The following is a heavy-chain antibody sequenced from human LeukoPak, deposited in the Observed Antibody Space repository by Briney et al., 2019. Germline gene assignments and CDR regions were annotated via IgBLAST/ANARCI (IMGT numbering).Heavy chain of an antibody. V-gene: IGHV4-30-4*01. CDR1: GGSISSDDYY. D-gene: IGHD6-13*01. CDR2: TSYSGNT. CDR3: ARYSSRSNFDC. Sequence: SETLSLTCTVSGGSISSDDYYWSWIRQPPGKGLEWIGYTSYSGNTFYNPSLKGRLTISVGTSKYQFSLKLTSVTAADTAVYYCARYSSRSNFDCWGQGTLVTVSS. J-gene: IGHJ4*02.